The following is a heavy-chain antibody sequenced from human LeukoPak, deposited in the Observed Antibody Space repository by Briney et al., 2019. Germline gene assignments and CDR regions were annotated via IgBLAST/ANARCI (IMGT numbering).Heavy chain of an antibody. Sequence: SETLSLTCTVSGGSISSYYWSWIRQPPGKGLEWIGNIYYSGTTKYNPSLKSRVTISVDTSKNQFSLKLNSVTAADTAVYYCAREGRYYDSSGYYFFDYWGQGTLVTVSS. V-gene: IGHV4-59*01. CDR2: IYYSGTT. J-gene: IGHJ4*02. CDR1: GGSISSYY. CDR3: AREGRYYDSSGYYFFDY. D-gene: IGHD3-22*01.